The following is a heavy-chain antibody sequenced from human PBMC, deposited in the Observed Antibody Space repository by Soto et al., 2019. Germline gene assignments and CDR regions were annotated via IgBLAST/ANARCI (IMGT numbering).Heavy chain of an antibody. D-gene: IGHD6-6*01. J-gene: IGHJ6*02. CDR1: VYSFPSYW. CDR3: TRGTRPYGMDV. Sequence: GASLKISCKGSVYSFPSYWLVGVRQMPGKGLEWMGIIYPGDSDTRYSPSFQGQVTISADKSISTAYLQMNSLKTEDTGVYWCTRGTRPYGMDVWGQGTTVTGSS. V-gene: IGHV5-51*01. CDR2: IYPGDSDT.